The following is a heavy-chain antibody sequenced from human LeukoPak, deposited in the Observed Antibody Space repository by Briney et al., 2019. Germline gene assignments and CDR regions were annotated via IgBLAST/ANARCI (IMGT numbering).Heavy chain of an antibody. CDR1: GGSTTISSYH. V-gene: IGHV4-39*01. CDR3: TRVLSSGYWVDR. J-gene: IGHJ5*02. Sequence: MSSETLSLTCTVSGGSTTISSYHWVWIRQPPGEGLEWIGSMFHGRSTYDNTSLKSRVTISGEASKNQYSLKLTSVIATDTAVYYCTRVLSSGYWVDRWGQGTLVTVSS. D-gene: IGHD3-22*01. CDR2: MFHGRST.